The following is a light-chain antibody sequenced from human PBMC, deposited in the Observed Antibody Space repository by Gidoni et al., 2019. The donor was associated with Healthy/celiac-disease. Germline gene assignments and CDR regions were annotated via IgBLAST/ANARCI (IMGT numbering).Light chain of an antibody. CDR1: QSLLHSNGYNY. V-gene: IGKV2-28*01. CDR3: MQALQTPLT. CDR2: LGS. J-gene: IGKJ4*01. Sequence: DSVMTQYPISLPVTPGEPASSSCRSSQSLLHSNGYNYLDWYLQKPGQSPQLLIYLGSNRASGVPDRFSGSGSGTDFTLKISRVEAEDVGVYYCMQALQTPLTFGGGTKVEIK.